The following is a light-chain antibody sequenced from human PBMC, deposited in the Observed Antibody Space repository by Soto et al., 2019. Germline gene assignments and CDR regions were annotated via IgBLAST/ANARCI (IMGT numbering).Light chain of an antibody. V-gene: IGKV1-6*01. J-gene: IGKJ1*01. CDR3: QHYNSYSEA. CDR1: QGIRND. Sequence: AIQMTQSPSSLSASVGDRVTITCGASQGIRNDLGWYQQKPGKAPKLLIYAASSLQSGVPSRFSGSGSGTEFTLTISSLQPDDFATYYCQHYNSYSEAFGQGTKVHIK. CDR2: AAS.